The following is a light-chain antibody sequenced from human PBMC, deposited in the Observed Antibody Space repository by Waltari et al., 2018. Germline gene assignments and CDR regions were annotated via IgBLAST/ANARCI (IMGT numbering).Light chain of an antibody. CDR2: WAS. CDR1: QNVLYISNNKNY. V-gene: IGKV4-1*01. J-gene: IGKJ3*01. Sequence: DIVMTQSPDSLTVSLGERATINCKSSQNVLYISNNKNYLAWYQQKPGQPPKLLIYWASTRKSGVPDRFSGSGSGTDFTLTISSLQAEDVAVYYCQQYYNTPFTFGPGTKVDIK. CDR3: QQYYNTPFT.